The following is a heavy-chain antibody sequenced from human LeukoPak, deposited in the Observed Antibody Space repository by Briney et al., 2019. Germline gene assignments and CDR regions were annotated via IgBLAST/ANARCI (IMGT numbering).Heavy chain of an antibody. CDR3: ARNQRYFDY. V-gene: IGHV3-33*01. CDR2: IWYDGSNK. Sequence: GRSLRLSCAASGFTFSSYGMHWDRQAPGKGLEWVAVIWYDGSNKFYADSVKGRFTISRDNSKNTLYLQMNSLRAEDTAVYYCARNQRYFDYWGQGTLVTVSS. J-gene: IGHJ4*02. D-gene: IGHD1-14*01. CDR1: GFTFSSYG.